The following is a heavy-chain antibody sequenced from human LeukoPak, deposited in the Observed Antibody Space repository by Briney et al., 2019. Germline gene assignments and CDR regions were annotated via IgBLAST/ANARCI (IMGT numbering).Heavy chain of an antibody. CDR3: ARSLQRGFYDYVWGSYDY. Sequence: GASVKVSCKTSGYTFTDYGINWVRQAPGQGLEWVGWISVYNGNTNYAQKLQGRVTMTTDPSTSTAYMELRSLIFDDTAIYYCARSLQRGFYDYVWGSYDYWGQGTLVTVSS. CDR1: GYTFTDYG. CDR2: ISVYNGNT. V-gene: IGHV1-18*01. D-gene: IGHD3-16*01. J-gene: IGHJ4*02.